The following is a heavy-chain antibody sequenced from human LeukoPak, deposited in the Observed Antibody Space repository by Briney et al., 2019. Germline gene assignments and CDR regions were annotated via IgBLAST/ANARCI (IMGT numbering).Heavy chain of an antibody. D-gene: IGHD2-8*01. CDR2: MYYSGST. J-gene: IGHJ4*02. CDR3: ARDRRDHILMVYTFDY. CDR1: GGSVSSSSYP. V-gene: IGHV4-39*06. Sequence: SETLSLTCTVSGGSVSSSSYPWGWIRQPPGKGLEWIGSMYYSGSTYYNPSLKSRVTISVDTSKNQFPLKLTSLTAADTAVYYCARDRRDHILMVYTFDYWGQGTLVTVSS.